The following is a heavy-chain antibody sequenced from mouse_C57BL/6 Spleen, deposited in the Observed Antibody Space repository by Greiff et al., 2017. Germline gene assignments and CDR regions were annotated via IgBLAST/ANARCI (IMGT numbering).Heavy chain of an antibody. D-gene: IGHD2-5*01. Sequence: EVHLVESGGDLVKPGGSLKLSCAASGFTFSSYGMSWVRQTPDKRLEWVATISSGGSYTYYPDSVKGRFTISRDNAKNTLYLQMSSLKSEDTAMYYCARSGGYSNYVDYWGQGTTLTVSS. CDR2: ISSGGSYT. CDR3: ARSGGYSNYVDY. CDR1: GFTFSSYG. V-gene: IGHV5-6*01. J-gene: IGHJ2*01.